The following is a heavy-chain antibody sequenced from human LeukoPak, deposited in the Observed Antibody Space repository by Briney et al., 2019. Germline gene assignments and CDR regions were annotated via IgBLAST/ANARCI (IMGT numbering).Heavy chain of an antibody. CDR2: INWNGGST. V-gene: IGHV3-20*04. CDR1: GFTFDDYG. Sequence: GGSLRLSCAASGFTFDDYGMSWVRQAPGKGLEWVSGINWNGGSTGYADSVKGRFTIPRDNAKSSLYLQMNSLRAEDTALYYCARDSGYSYGIHYYYYMDVWGKGTTVTVSS. CDR3: ARDSGYSYGIHYYYYMDV. D-gene: IGHD5-18*01. J-gene: IGHJ6*03.